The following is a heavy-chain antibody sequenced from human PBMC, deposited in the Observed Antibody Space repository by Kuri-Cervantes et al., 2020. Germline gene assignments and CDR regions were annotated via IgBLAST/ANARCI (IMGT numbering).Heavy chain of an antibody. CDR1: GDSVSSDTVA. CDR2: TYYRSKWYN. Sequence: SQTLSLTCAISGDSVSSDTVAWNWIRQSPSRGLEWLGRTYYRSKWYNDYAVSVKSRITINPDTSKNQFSLQLNSVTPEDTAVYYCARQGGERYSSGWDIVVEQEGQDYWGQGTLVTVSS. V-gene: IGHV6-1*01. D-gene: IGHD6-19*01. CDR3: ARQGGERYSSGWDIVVEQEGQDY. J-gene: IGHJ4*02.